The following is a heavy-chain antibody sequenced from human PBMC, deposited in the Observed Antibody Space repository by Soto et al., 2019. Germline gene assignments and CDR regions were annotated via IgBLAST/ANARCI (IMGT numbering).Heavy chain of an antibody. J-gene: IGHJ4*02. V-gene: IGHV3-23*01. Sequence: GGSLRLFCAASGFTFSSYAMPWVRQAPGKGLEWVSIISGSGSGTYYADSVKGRFTISRDKSRNTLSLQMNSLRADDTAVYYCAKALGISGSCCFQFDSGGQGALVTVSS. CDR2: ISGSGSGT. CDR3: AKALGISGSCCFQFDS. CDR1: GFTFSSYA. D-gene: IGHD1-26*01.